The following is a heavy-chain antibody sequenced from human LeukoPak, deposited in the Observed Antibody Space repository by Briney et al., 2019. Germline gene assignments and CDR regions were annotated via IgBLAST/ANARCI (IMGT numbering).Heavy chain of an antibody. CDR1: GFALSSHW. CDR3: ARDNAPYTTTSSGLGLFDY. D-gene: IGHD6-6*01. V-gene: IGHV3-7*03. Sequence: PTGGSLRLSCAASGFALSSHWMTWVRQVPGRGPEWVANVNRDGSETYYLDSVKGRFTISRDNSKNTLFLQMDSLRAEDTAVYYCARDNAPYTTTSSGLGLFDYWGQGTLVTVSS. J-gene: IGHJ4*02. CDR2: VNRDGSET.